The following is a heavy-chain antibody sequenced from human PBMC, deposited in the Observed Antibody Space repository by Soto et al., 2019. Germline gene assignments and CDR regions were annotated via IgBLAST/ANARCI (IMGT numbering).Heavy chain of an antibody. CDR1: GFTFSGYG. CDR3: ARAHQRSMVTSIDS. J-gene: IGHJ4*02. V-gene: IGHV3-33*01. Sequence: GGSLRLSCAASGFTFSGYGMHWVRQAPGKGLEWVAVIWYDGSNKYYADSVKGRFTISRDNSKNTLYLQMNSLRAEDTAVYYCARAHQRSMVTSIDSWGQGTLVTVSS. D-gene: IGHD5-18*01. CDR2: IWYDGSNK.